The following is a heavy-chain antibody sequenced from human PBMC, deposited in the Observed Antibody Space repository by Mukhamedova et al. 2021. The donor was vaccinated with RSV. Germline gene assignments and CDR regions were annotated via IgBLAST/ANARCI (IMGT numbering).Heavy chain of an antibody. V-gene: IGHV4-39*01. CDR3: ARTHCSGGSCYGYY. Sequence: PSLKSRVTISVDTSKNQFSLKLSSVTAADTAEYYCARTHCSGGSCYGYYWGQGTLVTVSS. D-gene: IGHD2-15*01. J-gene: IGHJ4*02.